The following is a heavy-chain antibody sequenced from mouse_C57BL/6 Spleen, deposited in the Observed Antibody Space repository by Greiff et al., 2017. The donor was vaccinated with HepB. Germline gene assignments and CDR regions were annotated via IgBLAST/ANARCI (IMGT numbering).Heavy chain of an antibody. V-gene: IGHV5-9*01. CDR1: GFTFSSYT. J-gene: IGHJ3*01. CDR3: ARQRFAY. Sequence: EVKLQESGGGLVKPGGSLKLSCAASGFTFSSYTMSWVRQTPEKRLEWVATISGGGGNTYYPDSVKGRFTISRDNAKNTLYLQMSSLRSEDTALYYCARQRFAYWGQGTLVTVSA. CDR2: ISGGGGNT.